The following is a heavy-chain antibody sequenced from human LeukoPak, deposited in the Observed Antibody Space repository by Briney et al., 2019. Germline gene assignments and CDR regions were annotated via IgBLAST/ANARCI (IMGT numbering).Heavy chain of an antibody. Sequence: TGGSLRLSCAASGFTFSSYWMNWVRQAPGKGLEWVANIKQDGSEKYYVDSVKGRFTISRDNAKNSLYLQVNSLRAEDTAVYYCARDYYGSGSYGWFDPWGQGTLVTVSS. D-gene: IGHD3-10*01. J-gene: IGHJ5*02. CDR3: ARDYYGSGSYGWFDP. CDR1: GFTFSSYW. V-gene: IGHV3-7*03. CDR2: IKQDGSEK.